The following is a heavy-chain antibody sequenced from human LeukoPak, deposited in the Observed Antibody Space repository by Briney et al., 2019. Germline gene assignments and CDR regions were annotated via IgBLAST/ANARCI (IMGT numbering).Heavy chain of an antibody. V-gene: IGHV1-2*02. CDR2: TNPNSGGT. CDR1: GYTFTGYY. D-gene: IGHD6-13*01. Sequence: ASVKVSCKASGYTFTGYYMHWVRQAPGQGLEWMGWTNPNSGGTNYAQKFQGRVTMTRDTSISTAYMELSRLRSDDTAVYYCARESPYSSSWYPGFDPWGQGTLVTVSS. CDR3: ARESPYSSSWYPGFDP. J-gene: IGHJ5*02.